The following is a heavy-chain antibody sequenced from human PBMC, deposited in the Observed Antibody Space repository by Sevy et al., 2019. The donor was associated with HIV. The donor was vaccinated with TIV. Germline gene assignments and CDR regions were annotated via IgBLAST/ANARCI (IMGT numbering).Heavy chain of an antibody. Sequence: ASVKVSCKASGNTFTVYFVYWVRQAPGQGLEWMGWTNPNSGDTNYAQNFQGRVTMTSDASISTAYMELSSLTSDDTAVYYCARGVTIFGVDYYFQHWGQGALVTVSS. CDR3: ARGVTIFGVDYYFQH. D-gene: IGHD3-3*01. CDR2: TNPNSGDT. V-gene: IGHV1-2*02. J-gene: IGHJ1*01. CDR1: GNTFTVYF.